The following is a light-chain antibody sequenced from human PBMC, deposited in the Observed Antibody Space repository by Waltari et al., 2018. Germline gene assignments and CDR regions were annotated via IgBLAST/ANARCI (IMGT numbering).Light chain of an antibody. Sequence: DIQMTQSPSSLSASVGDKVLITCHASQDITSWLAWYQQKPGKAPQPLIYAASTLHSGVPSRFSGSGSGTDYSLTISSLQPEDFATYYCQQYDDFPPTFGQGTKVEI. J-gene: IGKJ1*01. CDR3: QQYDDFPPT. CDR2: AAS. CDR1: QDITSW. V-gene: IGKV1D-16*01.